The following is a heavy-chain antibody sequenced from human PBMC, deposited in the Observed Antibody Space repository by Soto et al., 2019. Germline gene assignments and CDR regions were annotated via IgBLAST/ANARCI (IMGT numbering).Heavy chain of an antibody. V-gene: IGHV4-34*01. J-gene: IGHJ4*02. CDR2: INHSGST. D-gene: IGHD6-6*01. Sequence: PSETLSLTCAVYGGSFSGYYWSWIRQPPGKGLEWIGEINHSGSTNYNPSLKSRVTISVDTSKNQFSLKLSSVTAADTAVYYCARPAYSSSVDYWGQGTMVTVYS. CDR3: ARPAYSSSVDY. CDR1: GGSFSGYY.